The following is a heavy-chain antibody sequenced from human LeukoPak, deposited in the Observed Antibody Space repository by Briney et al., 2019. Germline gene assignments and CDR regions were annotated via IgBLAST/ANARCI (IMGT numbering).Heavy chain of an antibody. D-gene: IGHD3-22*01. J-gene: IGHJ4*02. Sequence: SETLSLTCTVSGGSVSSGSYYWSWIRQHPGKGLEWIGYIYHSGSTYYNPSLRSRVTISRDTSKNQFSLKLSSVTAADTAIYYCARANYYDSGGYLPVVYPSDYWGQGTLVTVSS. V-gene: IGHV4-31*03. CDR2: IYHSGST. CDR3: ARANYYDSGGYLPVVYPSDY. CDR1: GGSVSSGSYY.